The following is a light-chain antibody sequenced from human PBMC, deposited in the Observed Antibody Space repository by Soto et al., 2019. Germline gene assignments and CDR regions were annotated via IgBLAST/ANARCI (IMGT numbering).Light chain of an antibody. Sequence: QSALTQPASVSGSPGQSITISCTGTSSDVGGYNYVSWYQQHPGKAPKLIIYEVTNRPSGVSDRFSGSRSDNTASLTISGLQAEDEADYYCSSYTSSSTDVFGPGTKVTVL. J-gene: IGLJ1*01. CDR3: SSYTSSSTDV. CDR2: EVT. CDR1: SSDVGGYNY. V-gene: IGLV2-14*01.